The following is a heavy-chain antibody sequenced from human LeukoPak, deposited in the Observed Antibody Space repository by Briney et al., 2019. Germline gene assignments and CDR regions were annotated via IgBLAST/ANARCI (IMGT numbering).Heavy chain of an antibody. CDR3: ARGTWSAYYYYGMDV. V-gene: IGHV4-31*03. J-gene: IGHJ6*02. CDR2: IYYSGST. D-gene: IGHD1-1*01. Sequence: PSETLSLTCTVSGGSISSGGYYWSWIRQHPGKGLEWIGYIYYSGSTYYNPSLKNRVTISVDTSKNQFSLKLSSVIAADTAVYYCARGTWSAYYYYGMDVWGQGTTVTVSS. CDR1: GGSISSGGYY.